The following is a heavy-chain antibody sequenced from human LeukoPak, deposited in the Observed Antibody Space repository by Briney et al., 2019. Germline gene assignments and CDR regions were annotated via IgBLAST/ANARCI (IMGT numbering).Heavy chain of an antibody. Sequence: GGSLRLSCAASGFTFSSYWMNWVRQAPGKGLEWVANIKLDGSEKYYVDSVKGRFTISRDNAKNSLYLQMNSLRAEDTAVYYCARDTGYSSSSDYWGQGTLVTVSS. J-gene: IGHJ4*02. CDR2: IKLDGSEK. CDR1: GFTFSSYW. V-gene: IGHV3-7*01. CDR3: ARDTGYSSSSDY. D-gene: IGHD6-6*01.